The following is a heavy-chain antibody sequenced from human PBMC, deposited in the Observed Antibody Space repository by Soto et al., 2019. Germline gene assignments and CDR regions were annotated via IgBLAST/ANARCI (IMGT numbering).Heavy chain of an antibody. J-gene: IGHJ3*02. Sequence: EVQLVESGGGLVKPGGSLRLSCAASGFTFSSYSMNWVRQAPGKGLEWVSSISSSSSYIYYADSVKGRFTISRDNAKNSLYLQMNRFRPEDTAVYYCARAWCSGGSCYGDAFDIWGQGTMVTVSS. CDR2: ISSSSSYI. CDR1: GFTFSSYS. CDR3: ARAWCSGGSCYGDAFDI. V-gene: IGHV3-21*01. D-gene: IGHD2-15*01.